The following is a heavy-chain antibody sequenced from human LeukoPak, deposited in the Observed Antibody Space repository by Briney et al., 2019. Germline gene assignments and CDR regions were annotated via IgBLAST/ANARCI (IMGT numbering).Heavy chain of an antibody. J-gene: IGHJ4*02. CDR2: INPSGGST. CDR3: ASSGYSSGCAGY. Sequence: ASMKVSCKASGYTFTSYYMHWVRQAPGQGLEWMGIINPSGGSTSYPQKFQGRVTMTRDTSTSTVYMELSRLRSEDTAVYYCASSGYSSGCAGYWGQGTLVTVSS. V-gene: IGHV1-46*01. D-gene: IGHD6-19*01. CDR1: GYTFTSYY.